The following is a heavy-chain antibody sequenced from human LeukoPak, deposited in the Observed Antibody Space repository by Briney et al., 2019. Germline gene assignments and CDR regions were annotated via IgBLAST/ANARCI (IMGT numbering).Heavy chain of an antibody. D-gene: IGHD3-10*01. J-gene: IGHJ4*02. Sequence: GGSLRLSCAASGFTFSSYAMHWVRQAPGKGLEWVAVISSDGSNKYYADSMKGRFTISRDNSKNTPYLQMNSLRAEDTAVYYCAKDGGTMVRGVIDYWGQGTLVTVSS. CDR2: ISSDGSNK. CDR3: AKDGGTMVRGVIDY. CDR1: GFTFSSYA. V-gene: IGHV3-30*04.